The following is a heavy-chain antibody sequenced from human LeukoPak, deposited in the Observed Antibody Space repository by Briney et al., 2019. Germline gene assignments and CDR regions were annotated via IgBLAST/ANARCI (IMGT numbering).Heavy chain of an antibody. V-gene: IGHV3-64*01. CDR3: AREWVEYSNTWSHFDY. CDR2: ISSNGDST. D-gene: IGHD6-13*01. J-gene: IGHJ4*02. CDR1: GFTFSSYW. Sequence: GGSLRLSCAASGFTFSSYWMSWVRQAPGKGLESVSAISSNGDSTYYANSVKGRFTISRDNSKNTLYLQMGSLRAEDMAVYYCAREWVEYSNTWSHFDYWGQGTLVTVSS.